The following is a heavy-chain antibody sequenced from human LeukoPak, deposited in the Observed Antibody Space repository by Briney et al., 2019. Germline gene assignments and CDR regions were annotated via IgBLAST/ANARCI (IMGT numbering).Heavy chain of an antibody. CDR3: ATHTPSSSGHFDF. CDR2: IYTSGST. J-gene: IGHJ4*02. CDR1: GGSISSYY. Sequence: SETLSLTCTVSGGSISSYYWSWIRQPPGKGLEWIGYIYTSGSTNYNPSLKSRVTISVDTSKNQFSLKLSSVTAADTAVYYCATHTPSSSGHFDFWGQGTLVTVSS. V-gene: IGHV4-4*09. D-gene: IGHD6-6*01.